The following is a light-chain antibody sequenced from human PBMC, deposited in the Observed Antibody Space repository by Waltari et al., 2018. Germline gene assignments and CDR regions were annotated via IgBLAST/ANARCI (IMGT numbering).Light chain of an antibody. CDR1: KLRDQF. Sequence: SHELTQPPSVSVSPGPTATIPCSGDKLRDQFASWYQQRPGQSPVLVIYLDSKRPSGIPERFSGSNSGETATLTISGTQATDEADYYCQAWASTNWAFGGGTKLTVL. V-gene: IGLV3-1*01. CDR3: QAWASTNWA. CDR2: LDS. J-gene: IGLJ3*02.